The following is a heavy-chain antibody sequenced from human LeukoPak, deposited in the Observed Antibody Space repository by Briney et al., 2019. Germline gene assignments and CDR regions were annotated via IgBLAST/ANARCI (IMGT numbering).Heavy chain of an antibody. Sequence: GGSLRLSCTASGFIFGDYGMSWFRQAPGKGLEWVGFIRSKTYGGTTQYAASVKDRFTISRDDSKDIAYLQMNSLNTEDTGVYYCARGEGAVDYWGQGALVTVSS. J-gene: IGHJ4*02. V-gene: IGHV3-49*03. CDR1: GFIFGDYG. CDR2: IRSKTYGGTT. CDR3: ARGEGAVDY. D-gene: IGHD4/OR15-4a*01.